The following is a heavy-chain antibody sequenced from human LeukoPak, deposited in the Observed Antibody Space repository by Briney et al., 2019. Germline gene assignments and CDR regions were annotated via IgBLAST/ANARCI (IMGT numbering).Heavy chain of an antibody. J-gene: IGHJ4*02. CDR1: GFTFSSYA. CDR3: AKEHYYDSSGYPEYFDY. CDR2: ISGSGGST. V-gene: IGHV3-23*01. Sequence: GASLRLSCEASGFTFSSYAMSWVRQAPGKGLEWVSAISGSGGSTYYADYVKGRFTISRDNSKNTLYLQMNSLRAEDTAVYYCAKEHYYDSSGYPEYFDYWGQGTLVTVSS. D-gene: IGHD3-22*01.